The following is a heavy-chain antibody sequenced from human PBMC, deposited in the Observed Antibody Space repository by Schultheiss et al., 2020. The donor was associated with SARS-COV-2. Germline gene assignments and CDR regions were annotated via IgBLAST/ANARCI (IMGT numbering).Heavy chain of an antibody. V-gene: IGHV4-61*05. Sequence: SETLSLACTVSGGSISSSSYYWGWIRQHPGKGLEWIGYIYYSGSTNYNPSLKSRVTISVDTSKNQFSLKLSSVTAADTAVYYCARGRTRVDVWGKGTTVTVSS. J-gene: IGHJ6*04. CDR2: IYYSGST. CDR3: ARGRTRVDV. CDR1: GGSISSSSYY.